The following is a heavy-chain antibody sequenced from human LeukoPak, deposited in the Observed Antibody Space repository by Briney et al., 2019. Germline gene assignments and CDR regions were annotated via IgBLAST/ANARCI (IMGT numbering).Heavy chain of an antibody. D-gene: IGHD5-12*01. CDR3: ARDRRVVATISSYFDF. J-gene: IGHJ4*02. CDR2: ISIYHGST. CDR1: GYTFSGFG. V-gene: IGHV1-18*01. Sequence: ASVKVSCKTSGYTFSGFGISWVRQAPGQGLEWVGWISIYHGSTDYSKKFQGRDTMTTDTSTNTVYMDLRGLKSDDTAVYYCARDRRVVATISSYFDFWGQGTLVTVSS.